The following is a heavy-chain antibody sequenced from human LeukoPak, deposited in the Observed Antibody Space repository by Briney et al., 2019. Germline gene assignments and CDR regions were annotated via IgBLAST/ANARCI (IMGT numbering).Heavy chain of an antibody. D-gene: IGHD3-22*01. V-gene: IGHV4-39*01. Sequence: SETLSLTCTVSGGSISSSSYYWGWIRQPPGKGLEWTGSIYYSGYTYYNPSLKSRLTMSVDTSKNQFSLKLSSVTAADTAVYYCARHDYDSSGYRRDYYFDYWGQGTLVTVSS. J-gene: IGHJ4*02. CDR1: GGSISSSSYY. CDR2: IYYSGYT. CDR3: ARHDYDSSGYRRDYYFDY.